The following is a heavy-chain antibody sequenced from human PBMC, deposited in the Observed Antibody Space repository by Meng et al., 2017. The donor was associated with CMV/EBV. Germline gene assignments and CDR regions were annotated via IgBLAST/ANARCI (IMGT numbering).Heavy chain of an antibody. D-gene: IGHD5-18*01. V-gene: IGHV2-5*02. CDR3: AHRGSYGYHGY. CDR1: GFALSTSGVG. CDR2: IYWDADK. Sequence: QLTLKASGLSLVNPTQTLTPPCAFSGFALSTSGVGVGWIRQPPGKALEWLALIYWDADKRYSPSLKSRLTITKDTSKNQVVLTMTNMDPVDTATYYCAHRGSYGYHGYWGQGTLVTVSS. J-gene: IGHJ4*02.